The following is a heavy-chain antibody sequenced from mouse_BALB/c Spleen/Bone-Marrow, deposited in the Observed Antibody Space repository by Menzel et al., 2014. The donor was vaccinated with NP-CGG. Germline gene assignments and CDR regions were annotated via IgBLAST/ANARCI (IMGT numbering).Heavy chain of an antibody. Sequence: EVQLVESGGGLVKPGGSLKLSCAASGFTFSSYTMSWVRQTPEKRLEWVATISSGGSYTYYPDSVKGRFTISRDNAKNTLYLQTSSLKSEDTAMYYCTRDGKGNYDYAMDYWGQGTSVTVSS. CDR2: ISSGGSYT. CDR1: GFTFSSYT. J-gene: IGHJ4*01. V-gene: IGHV5-6-4*01. D-gene: IGHD2-1*01. CDR3: TRDGKGNYDYAMDY.